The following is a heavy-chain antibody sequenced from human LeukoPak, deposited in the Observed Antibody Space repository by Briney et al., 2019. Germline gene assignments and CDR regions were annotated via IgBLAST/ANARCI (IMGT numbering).Heavy chain of an antibody. D-gene: IGHD3-10*01. J-gene: IGHJ3*02. CDR2: IDTSGTYI. Sequence: PGGSLRLSCAASGFTFRSYDMNWVRQAPGKGLEWVSFIDTSGTYIYYGESMKGRFTISRDNAKNSLYLQMNGLRAEDTAVYYCARGRSITLLRGVAMSDGFDIWGQGTMVAVSS. CDR3: ARGRSITLLRGVAMSDGFDI. V-gene: IGHV3-21*01. CDR1: GFTFRSYD.